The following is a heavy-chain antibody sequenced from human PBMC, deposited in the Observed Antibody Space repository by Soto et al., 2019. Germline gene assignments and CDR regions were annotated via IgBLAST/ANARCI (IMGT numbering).Heavy chain of an antibody. D-gene: IGHD4-17*01. V-gene: IGHV2-5*02. CDR3: EHYRIFGDYMYYFDS. CDR2: IYWDDDK. CDR1: GFSLSTSRVG. Sequence: QITLKESGPTLVKPTQTLTLTCTFSGFSLSTSRVGVGWIRQPPGKALEWLALIYWDDDKRYSPSLKTRLTITKDNSKNQVVLTMTNMDPVDTATYYCEHYRIFGDYMYYFDSWGQGTLVTVSS. J-gene: IGHJ4*02.